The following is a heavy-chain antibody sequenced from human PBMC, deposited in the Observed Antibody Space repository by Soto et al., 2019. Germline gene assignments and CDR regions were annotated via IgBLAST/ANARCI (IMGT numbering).Heavy chain of an antibody. V-gene: IGHV3-15*01. CDR1: GFTFNNAW. CDR3: TTIANIAAAGSFDY. CDR2: IKSKTDGGTT. J-gene: IGHJ4*02. Sequence: EVQLVESGGGLVKPGGSLRLSCAAFGFTFNNAWMSWVRQAPGKGLQWVGRIKSKTDGGTTDYAAPVKGRFTISRDDSKNTLYLQMTSLKTADTAVYYCTTIANIAAAGSFDYWGQGTLVTVSS. D-gene: IGHD6-13*01.